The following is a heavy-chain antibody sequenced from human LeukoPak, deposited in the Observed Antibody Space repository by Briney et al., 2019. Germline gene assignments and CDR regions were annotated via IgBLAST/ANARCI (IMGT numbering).Heavy chain of an antibody. CDR1: GYTFTGYY. D-gene: IGHD1-14*01. CDR3: ARMSSPLQYNWFDP. V-gene: IGHV1-2*06. J-gene: IGHJ5*02. Sequence: ASVKVSCKASGYTFTGYYVHWVRQAPGQGLEWMGRINPNNGDSSFAQKFQGRVTMTRDTSISTVYMDLSRLRSDDTAVYYCARMSSPLQYNWFDPWGQGTLVTVSS. CDR2: INPNNGDS.